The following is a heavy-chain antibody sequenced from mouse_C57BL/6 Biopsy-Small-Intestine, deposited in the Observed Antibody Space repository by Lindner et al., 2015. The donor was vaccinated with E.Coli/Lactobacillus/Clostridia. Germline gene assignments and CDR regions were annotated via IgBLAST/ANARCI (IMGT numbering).Heavy chain of an antibody. CDR1: GYTFTDYY. CDR2: INPRDANA. J-gene: IGHJ4*01. V-gene: IGHV1S127*01. D-gene: IGHD1-1*01. CDR3: TSPSRGTVTGELSE. Sequence: SVKVSCKTSGYTFTDYYMHWVRQAPGQGLEWMGMINPRDANANYAQNFQGRITITRDTSTSTVSMELSSLRSEDTAVYYCTSPSRGTVTGELSEWGQGTLVTVSS.